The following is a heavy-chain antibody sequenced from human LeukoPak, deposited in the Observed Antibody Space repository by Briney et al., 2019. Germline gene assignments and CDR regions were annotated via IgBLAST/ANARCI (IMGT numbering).Heavy chain of an antibody. J-gene: IGHJ4*02. Sequence: PGGSLRLSCAASGFTFSSHWMSWVRQAPGKGLEWVANINLDGSEKYYVDSVKGRFTVSRDNAENSLYLQMNSLRAEDTAVYFCAREGVVVGMEGFDYWGQGTLVTVSS. V-gene: IGHV3-7*01. CDR3: AREGVVVGMEGFDY. CDR2: INLDGSEK. CDR1: GFTFSSHW. D-gene: IGHD3-22*01.